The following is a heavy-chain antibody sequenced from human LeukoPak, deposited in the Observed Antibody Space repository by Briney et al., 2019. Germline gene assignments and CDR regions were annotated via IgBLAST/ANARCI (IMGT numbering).Heavy chain of an antibody. V-gene: IGHV4-61*08. CDR1: GGSISSGGYY. J-gene: IGHJ4*02. CDR2: IYSSGNT. Sequence: PSETLSLTGTVSGGSISSGGYYWSWIRQHPGKGLEWIGRIYSSGNTNYNPSLESRVTMSIDTSKNQFSLKLSSVTAADTAVYYCATGITKADPIVVAPAAFRVAQAFDNWGQGTLVTVSS. CDR3: ATGITKADPIVVAPAAFRVAQAFDN. D-gene: IGHD2-2*01.